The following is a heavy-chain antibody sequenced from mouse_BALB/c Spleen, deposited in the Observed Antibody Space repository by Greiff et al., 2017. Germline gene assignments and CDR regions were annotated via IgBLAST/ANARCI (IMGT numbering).Heavy chain of an antibody. D-gene: IGHD2-14*01. CDR3: ARGREYRYDYAMDD. Sequence: VQLQESGPGLVAPSQSLSLTCTVSGFSLTSYGVHWVRQPPGKGLEWLGVIWAGGSTNYTSALMSRLGISKDNSKSQVFLKMNSLQTDDTAMYYCARGREYRYDYAMDDWGQGTSVTVSS. CDR2: IWAGGST. CDR1: GFSLTSYG. J-gene: IGHJ4*01. V-gene: IGHV2-9*02.